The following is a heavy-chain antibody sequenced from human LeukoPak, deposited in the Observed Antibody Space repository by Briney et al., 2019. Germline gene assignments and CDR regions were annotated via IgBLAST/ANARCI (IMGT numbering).Heavy chain of an antibody. J-gene: IGHJ3*02. CDR2: IYYSGST. CDR1: GGSISSSSYY. V-gene: IGHV4-39*07. Sequence: SETLSLTCTVSGGSISSSSYYWGWIRQPPGKGLEWIGSIYYSGSTYYNPALKSRVTISVDTSKNQFSLKLSSVTAADTAVYYCARAVAGDDAFDIWGQGTMVTVSS. CDR3: ARAVAGDDAFDI. D-gene: IGHD6-19*01.